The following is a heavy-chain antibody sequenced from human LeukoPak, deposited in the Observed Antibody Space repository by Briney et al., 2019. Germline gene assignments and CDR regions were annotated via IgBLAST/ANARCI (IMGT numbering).Heavy chain of an antibody. CDR3: AKRRGLELTYYYYMDV. CDR2: INGSGGRT. Sequence: GGSLRLSCIASGFTFSSSAMSWVRQAPGKGLEWVSDINGSGGRTYYADSVKGRFTISRDNSKSTLLLQMNSLRAEDTAVYYCAKRRGLELTYYYYMDVWGKGTTVTVSS. J-gene: IGHJ6*03. CDR1: GFTFSSSA. V-gene: IGHV3-23*01. D-gene: IGHD1-7*01.